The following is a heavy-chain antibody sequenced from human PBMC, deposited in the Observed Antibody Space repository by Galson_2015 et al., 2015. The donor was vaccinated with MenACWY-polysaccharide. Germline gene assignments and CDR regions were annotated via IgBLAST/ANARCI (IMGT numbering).Heavy chain of an antibody. CDR3: ASGGKYYYDLSGYLNWFDP. CDR2: MNPNSGNT. V-gene: IGHV1-8*01. CDR1: GYSFSSYD. D-gene: IGHD3-22*01. J-gene: IGHJ5*02. Sequence: SVKVCCKASGYSFSSYDINWVRQTTGQGLEWMGWMNPNSGNTGYAQQFQGRVTMTRNTSISIAYMELSSLRSEDTAVYYCASGGKYYYDLSGYLNWFDPWGQGTLVTVSS.